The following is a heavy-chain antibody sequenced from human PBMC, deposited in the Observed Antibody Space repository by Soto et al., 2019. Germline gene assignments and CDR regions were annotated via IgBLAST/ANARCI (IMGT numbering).Heavy chain of an antibody. CDR2: IYYSGST. J-gene: IGHJ3*02. V-gene: IGHV4-39*02. CDR1: GGSISSSSYY. D-gene: IGHD5-12*01. CDR3: AREDGYRGGDAFDI. Sequence: PSETLSLTCTVSGGSISSSSYYWGWIRQPPGKGLEWIGSIYYSGSTYYNPSLKSRVTISVDTSKNQFSLKLSSVTAEDTAVYYCAREDGYRGGDAFDIWGQGTMVTVSS.